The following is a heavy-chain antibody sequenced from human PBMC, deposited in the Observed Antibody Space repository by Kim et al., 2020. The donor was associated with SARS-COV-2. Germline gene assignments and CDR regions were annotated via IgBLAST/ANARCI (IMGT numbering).Heavy chain of an antibody. CDR1: GFTFSSYG. Sequence: GGSLRLSCAASGFTFSSYGMHWVRQAPGKGLEWVAVIWYDGSNKYYADSVKGRFTISRDNSKNTLYLQMNSLRAEDTAVYYCAKDLHYDILTGGMDVWGQGTTVTVSS. D-gene: IGHD3-9*01. J-gene: IGHJ6*02. CDR2: IWYDGSNK. V-gene: IGHV3-33*06. CDR3: AKDLHYDILTGGMDV.